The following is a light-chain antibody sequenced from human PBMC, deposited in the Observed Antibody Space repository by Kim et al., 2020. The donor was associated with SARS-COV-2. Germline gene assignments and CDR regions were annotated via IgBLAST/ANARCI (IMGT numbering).Light chain of an antibody. J-gene: IGLJ2*01. CDR2: SNN. CDR1: IANIGSNT. V-gene: IGLV1-44*01. Sequence: MVTISCSGSIANIGSNTVIWYQQHPRTAPKLPMYSNNQRPSGVPDRFSGSKSGTSASLAISGLQSEDEADYYCAAWDDSLNGVVFGGGTQLTVL. CDR3: AAWDDSLNGVV.